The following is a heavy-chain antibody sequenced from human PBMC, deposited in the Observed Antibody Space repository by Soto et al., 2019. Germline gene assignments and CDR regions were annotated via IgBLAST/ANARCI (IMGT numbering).Heavy chain of an antibody. CDR1: GGTFRTAA. CDR3: ARDNDRPQLGGNYYYILDV. Sequence: QVQLEQSGAEVKKPGSSVKVSCKASGGTFRTAAISWVRQAPGQGLEWMGGIMPVFRTPDYAQKFQGRVTXTXDXXTNAAYMELSGLRSDDTAVYYCARDNDRPQLGGNYYYILDVWGQETTITVSS. V-gene: IGHV1-69*05. D-gene: IGHD2-8*01. CDR2: IMPVFRTP. J-gene: IGHJ6*02.